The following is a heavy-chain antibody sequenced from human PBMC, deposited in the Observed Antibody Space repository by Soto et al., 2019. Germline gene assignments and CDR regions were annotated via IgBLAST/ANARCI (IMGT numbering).Heavy chain of an antibody. Sequence: QVQLVESGGGVVQPGRSLRLSCAASGFTFSSYGMHWVRQAPGKGLEWVAVIWYDGSNKYYADSVKGRFTISRDNSKNTLYPQMNSLRAEDTAVYYCARSWSNNWFDPWGQGTLVTVSS. CDR1: GFTFSSYG. J-gene: IGHJ5*02. D-gene: IGHD2-8*01. CDR3: ARSWSNNWFDP. V-gene: IGHV3-33*01. CDR2: IWYDGSNK.